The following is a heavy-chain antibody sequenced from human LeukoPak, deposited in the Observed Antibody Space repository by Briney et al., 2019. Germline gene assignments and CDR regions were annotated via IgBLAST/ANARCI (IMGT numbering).Heavy chain of an antibody. V-gene: IGHV1-69*13. D-gene: IGHD6-13*01. J-gene: IGHJ4*02. CDR3: ATDLYSSSWTPFDY. CDR1: GGTFSSYA. CDR2: IIPIFGTA. Sequence: ASVKVSCKASGGTFSSYAISWVRQAPGQGLEWMGGIIPIFGTANYAQKFQGRVTITADESTSTAYMELSSLRSEDTAVHYCATDLYSSSWTPFDYWGQGTLVTVSS.